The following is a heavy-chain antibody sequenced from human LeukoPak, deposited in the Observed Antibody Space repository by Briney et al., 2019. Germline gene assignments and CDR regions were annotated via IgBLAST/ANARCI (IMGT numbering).Heavy chain of an antibody. Sequence: GSLRLSCAASGFTLSSYNMNWVRQAPGKGLEWVSSISSSSSYIYYADSVKGRFTISRDNAENSLYLQMNSLRAEDTAVYYCARDNGGDYWGQGTLVTVSS. D-gene: IGHD3-16*01. CDR3: ARDNGGDY. V-gene: IGHV3-21*01. J-gene: IGHJ4*02. CDR1: GFTLSSYN. CDR2: ISSSSSYI.